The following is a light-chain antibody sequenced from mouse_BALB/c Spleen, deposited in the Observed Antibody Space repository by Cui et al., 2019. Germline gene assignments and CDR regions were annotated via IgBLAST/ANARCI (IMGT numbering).Light chain of an antibody. J-gene: IGKJ4*01. CDR1: ESLYSY. Sequence: DIQMTPSPASLSASVGETVTIPCRASESLYSYLAWYQQKQGKSPQLLVYNAKHVEEGVPSRFSGSGSGTQFSLKINSLQPEDFGSYYCQHHYGTPFTFGSGTKLEIK. CDR3: QHHYGTPFT. V-gene: IGKV12-44*01. CDR2: NAK.